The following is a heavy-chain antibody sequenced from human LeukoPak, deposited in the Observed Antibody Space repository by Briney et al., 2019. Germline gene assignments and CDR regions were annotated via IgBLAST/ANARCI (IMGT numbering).Heavy chain of an antibody. J-gene: IGHJ4*02. V-gene: IGHV4-39*01. CDR3: ARLGDGYNNLSPFDY. D-gene: IGHD5-24*01. CDR1: GGSISSSTYY. Sequence: PSETLSLTCTVSGGSISSSTYYWGWIRQPPGKGLEWIGSMYYSGSTYYNSSLKSRVTMFVDTSKNQFSLKLISVTAADTAVYYCARLGDGYNNLSPFDYWGQGTLVTVSS. CDR2: MYYSGST.